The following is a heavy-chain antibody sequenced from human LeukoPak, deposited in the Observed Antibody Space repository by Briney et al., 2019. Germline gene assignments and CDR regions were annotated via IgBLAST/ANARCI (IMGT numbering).Heavy chain of an antibody. Sequence: GGSLRLSCAASGFIFSNSAMNWVRQAPGKGLEWVSSINNDGSYIYYAGSVKGRFTISRDNAKNSLYLRLNSLRVEDTAVYYCARDKAAGQSDYWGQGTLVTVSS. CDR1: GFIFSNSA. J-gene: IGHJ4*02. V-gene: IGHV3-21*01. D-gene: IGHD6-13*01. CDR2: INNDGSYI. CDR3: ARDKAAGQSDY.